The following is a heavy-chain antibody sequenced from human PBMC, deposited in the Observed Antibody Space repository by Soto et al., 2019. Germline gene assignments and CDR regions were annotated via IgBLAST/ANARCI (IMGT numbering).Heavy chain of an antibody. CDR3: ARHRDEDYYMDV. CDR1: GGSISSYY. V-gene: IGHV4-59*08. Sequence: SETLSLTCTVSGGSISSYYWSWIRQPPGKGLEWIGYIYYSGSTNYNPSLKSRVTISVDTSKNQFSLKLSSVTAADTAVYYCARHRDEDYYMDVWGKGTTVTVSS. J-gene: IGHJ6*03. D-gene: IGHD3-10*01. CDR2: IYYSGST.